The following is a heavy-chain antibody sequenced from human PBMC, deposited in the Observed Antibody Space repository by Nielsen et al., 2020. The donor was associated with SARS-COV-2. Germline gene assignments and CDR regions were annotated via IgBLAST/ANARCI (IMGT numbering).Heavy chain of an antibody. V-gene: IGHV1-2*02. Sequence: ASVKVSCKASGYTFTGYYMHWVRQAPGQGLEWMGWINPNSGGTNYAQKFQGRVTMTEDTSTDTAYMELSSLRSEDTAVYYCATVYMDVWGQGTTVTVSS. CDR1: GYTFTGYY. J-gene: IGHJ6*02. CDR3: ATVYMDV. CDR2: INPNSGGT.